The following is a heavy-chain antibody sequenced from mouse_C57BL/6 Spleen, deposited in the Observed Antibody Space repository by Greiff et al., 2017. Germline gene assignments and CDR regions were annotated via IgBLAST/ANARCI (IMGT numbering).Heavy chain of an antibody. CDR1: GYTFTDYY. CDR3: AAREGAWFAY. J-gene: IGHJ3*01. Sequence: EVQLQQSGPELVKPGASVKISCKASGYTFTDYYMNWVKQSHGKSLEWIGDINPNNGGTSYNQKFKGKATLTVDKSSSTAYMELRSLTSEDSAVYYCAAREGAWFAYWGQGTLVTVSA. V-gene: IGHV1-26*01. CDR2: INPNNGGT.